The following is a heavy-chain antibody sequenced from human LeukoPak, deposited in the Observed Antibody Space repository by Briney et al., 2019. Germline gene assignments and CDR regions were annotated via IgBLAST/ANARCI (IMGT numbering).Heavy chain of an antibody. CDR3: ARHFRHYYDSSGPKVLFDY. CDR2: IYYSGGT. CDR1: GGSISSYY. V-gene: IGHV4-59*08. D-gene: IGHD3-22*01. Sequence: PSETLSLTCTVSGGSISSYYWSWIRQPPGKGLEWIGYIYYSGGTNYNPSLKSRVTISVDTSKNQFSLKLSSVTAADTAVYYCARHFRHYYDSSGPKVLFDYWGQGTLVTVSS. J-gene: IGHJ4*02.